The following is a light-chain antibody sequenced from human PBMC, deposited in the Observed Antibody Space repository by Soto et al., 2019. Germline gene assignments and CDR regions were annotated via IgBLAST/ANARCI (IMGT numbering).Light chain of an antibody. Sequence: EIVLTQSPATLSLSPGGRATLSCRASQSVSNSLAWYQQKPGQAPRLFIYDAFKRATGIPARFSGSASGTDFTLTISSLEPEDFAVYYCQHRSSWPQTFGGGTKVEIK. CDR2: DAF. CDR1: QSVSNS. V-gene: IGKV3-11*01. CDR3: QHRSSWPQT. J-gene: IGKJ4*01.